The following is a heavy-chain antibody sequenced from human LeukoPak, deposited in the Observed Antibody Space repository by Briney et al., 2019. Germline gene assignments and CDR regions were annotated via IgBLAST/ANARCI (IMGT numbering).Heavy chain of an antibody. D-gene: IGHD2/OR15-2a*01. Sequence: SETLSLTCAVSGASVSSSHCNWIRQFPGRGLEWIGCLSYTGKTDYNPSLISRVTISLDTSKNQVSLKLTSVTAADTAVYYCSEGYFEPFDHWGQGTLVTVSS. CDR1: GASVSSSH. V-gene: IGHV4-59*02. CDR2: LSYTGKT. J-gene: IGHJ4*02. CDR3: SEGYFEPFDH.